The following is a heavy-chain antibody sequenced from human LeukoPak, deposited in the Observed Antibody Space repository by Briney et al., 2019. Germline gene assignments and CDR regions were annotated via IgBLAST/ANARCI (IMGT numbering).Heavy chain of an antibody. D-gene: IGHD2-8*01. CDR3: SRENGAFSPFGY. CDR2: VSLSGLT. V-gene: IGHV4-4*02. J-gene: IGHJ4*02. CDR1: GGSITSTNW. Sequence: SETLSLTCGVSGGSITSTNWWSWVRQPPGQGLEWIGEVSLSGLTNYNPSLSSRVIMALDTSRNHLSLHLTSVTAADTAVYYCSRENGAFSPFGYWGQGYLVTVLS.